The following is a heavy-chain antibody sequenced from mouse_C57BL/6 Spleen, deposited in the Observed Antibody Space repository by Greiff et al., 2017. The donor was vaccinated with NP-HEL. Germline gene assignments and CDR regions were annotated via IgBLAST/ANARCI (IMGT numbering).Heavy chain of an antibody. CDR2: ISNGGGST. CDR3: ASRGYGFYAMDY. D-gene: IGHD2-10*02. V-gene: IGHV5-12*01. J-gene: IGHJ4*01. Sequence: EVKVVESGGGLVQPGGSLKLSCAASGFTFSDYYMYWVRQTPEKRLEWVAYISNGGGSTYYPDTVKGRFTISRDNAKNTLYLQMSRLKSEDTAMYYCASRGYGFYAMDYWGQGTSVTVSS. CDR1: GFTFSDYY.